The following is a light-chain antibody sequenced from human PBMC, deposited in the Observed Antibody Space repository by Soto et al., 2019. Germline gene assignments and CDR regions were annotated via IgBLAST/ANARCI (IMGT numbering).Light chain of an antibody. V-gene: IGKV3-20*01. Sequence: EIVLTQSPGTLSLSPGERATLFCRSSQSVSRSYLAWYQQKPGQAPRLLIYGASSRATGIPDRLSGSGSGTDFTLTISRLEPEDFAVYYCQQYGSSPFTFGPGTKVDIK. J-gene: IGKJ3*01. CDR2: GAS. CDR3: QQYGSSPFT. CDR1: QSVSRSY.